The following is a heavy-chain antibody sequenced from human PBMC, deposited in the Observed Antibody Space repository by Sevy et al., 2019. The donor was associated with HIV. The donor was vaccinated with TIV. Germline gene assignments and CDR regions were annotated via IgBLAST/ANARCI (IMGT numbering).Heavy chain of an antibody. Sequence: GGSLRLSCAASGFTFSDYYMSWIRQAPGKGLEWVSYISSSGSTIYYANSVKGRFTISRDNAKNSLNLQMNSLRAEDTAVYYGARGVGYCSGGSCYRAGGGYYGMDVWGQGTTVTVSS. J-gene: IGHJ6*02. CDR2: ISSSGSTI. CDR3: ARGVGYCSGGSCYRAGGGYYGMDV. V-gene: IGHV3-11*01. CDR1: GFTFSDYY. D-gene: IGHD2-15*01.